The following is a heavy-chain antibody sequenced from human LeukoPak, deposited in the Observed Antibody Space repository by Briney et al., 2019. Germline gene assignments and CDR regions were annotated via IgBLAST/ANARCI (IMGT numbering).Heavy chain of an antibody. Sequence: SETLSLTCAVYGGSFSGYYWSWIRQPPGKGLEWIGEINHSGSTNYNPSLKSRVTISVDTSKNQFSLKLSSVTAADTAVYYCAREGSSGWYPYNDAFDIWGQGTMVTVSS. J-gene: IGHJ3*02. D-gene: IGHD6-19*01. CDR2: INHSGST. CDR1: GGSFSGYY. CDR3: AREGSSGWYPYNDAFDI. V-gene: IGHV4-34*01.